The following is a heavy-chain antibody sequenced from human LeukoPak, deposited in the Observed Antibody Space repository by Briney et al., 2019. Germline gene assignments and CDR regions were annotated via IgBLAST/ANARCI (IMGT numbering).Heavy chain of an antibody. CDR2: ISYDGSNK. Sequence: GGSLRLSCAASGFTFSSYAMHWVRQAPGKGLEWVAVISYDGSNKYYADSVKGRFTISRDNSKNTLYLQMNSLRAEDTAVYYCARDFDYYDSSGYRAGYWGQGTLVTVSS. V-gene: IGHV3-30*04. CDR3: ARDFDYYDSSGYRAGY. D-gene: IGHD3-22*01. CDR1: GFTFSSYA. J-gene: IGHJ4*02.